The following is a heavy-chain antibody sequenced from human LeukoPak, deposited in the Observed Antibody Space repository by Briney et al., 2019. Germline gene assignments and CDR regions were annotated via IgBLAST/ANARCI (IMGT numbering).Heavy chain of an antibody. CDR1: GFTFSSYS. D-gene: IGHD6-19*01. J-gene: IGHJ4*02. CDR3: VRVGSVAGSDYLDY. Sequence: GGSLRLSCAASGFTFSSYSMNWVRQAPGKGLEWVSSISSSSSYIYYADSVKGRFTISRDNAKNSLYLQMNSLRAEDTAVYYCVRVGSVAGSDYLDYWGQGTLVTVSS. CDR2: ISSSSSYI. V-gene: IGHV3-21*04.